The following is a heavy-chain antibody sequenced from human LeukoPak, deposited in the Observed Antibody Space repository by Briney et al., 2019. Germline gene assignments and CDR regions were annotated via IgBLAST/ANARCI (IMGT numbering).Heavy chain of an antibody. CDR3: ARGGAHGMDV. J-gene: IGHJ6*02. V-gene: IGHV3-11*01. CDR2: ISGVASDI. CDR1: GFTFSDYY. Sequence: PGGSLRLSCAASGFTFSDYYMTWICQAPGKGLEWVSYISGVASDIYYADSVKGRFTISRDNAKKSVYLQMNSLRAEDTAVYYCARGGAHGMDVWGLGTTVTVSS. D-gene: IGHD1-26*01.